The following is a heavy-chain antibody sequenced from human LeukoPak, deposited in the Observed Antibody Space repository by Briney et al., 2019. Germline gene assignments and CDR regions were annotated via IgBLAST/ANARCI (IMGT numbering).Heavy chain of an antibody. D-gene: IGHD3-22*01. J-gene: IGHJ4*02. V-gene: IGHV3-21*01. CDR1: GFSFSDFR. Sequence: GGSLTLSCAASGFSFSDFRMSWVRQAPGKGLEWVSSISSSSSYIYYADSVKGRFTISRDNAKNSLYLQMNSLRAEDTAVYYCARWYYDSSGYLWGQGTLVTVSS. CDR2: ISSSSSYI. CDR3: ARWYYDSSGYL.